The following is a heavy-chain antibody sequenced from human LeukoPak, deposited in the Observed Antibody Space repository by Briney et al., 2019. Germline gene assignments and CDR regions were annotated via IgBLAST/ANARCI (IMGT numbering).Heavy chain of an antibody. J-gene: IGHJ4*02. Sequence: PGGSLRLSCAASGFTFSSYAMSWVRQAPGKGLEWIGSIYYSGSTYYNPSLKSRVTISVDTSKNQFSLKLSSVTAADTAVYYCARVVWRGSNFDYWGQGTLVTVSS. D-gene: IGHD2-2*01. CDR3: ARVVWRGSNFDY. V-gene: IGHV4-39*07. CDR1: GFTFSSYA. CDR2: IYYSGST.